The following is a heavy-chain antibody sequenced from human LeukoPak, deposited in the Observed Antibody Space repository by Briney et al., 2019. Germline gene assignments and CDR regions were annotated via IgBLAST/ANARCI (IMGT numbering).Heavy chain of an antibody. D-gene: IGHD6-13*01. Sequence: SETLSLTCTVSGGSISSYYWSWIRQPPGNGLEWIGYIYYSGSTNYNPSLKSRVTISVDTSKNQFSLKLSSVTAADTAVYYCARSAAGPNWFDPWGQGTLVTVSS. CDR3: ARSAAGPNWFDP. CDR1: GGSISSYY. J-gene: IGHJ5*02. CDR2: IYYSGST. V-gene: IGHV4-59*01.